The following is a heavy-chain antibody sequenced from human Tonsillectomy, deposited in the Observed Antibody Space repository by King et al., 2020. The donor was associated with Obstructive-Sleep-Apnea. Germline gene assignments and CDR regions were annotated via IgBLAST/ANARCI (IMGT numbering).Heavy chain of an antibody. J-gene: IGHJ6*02. D-gene: IGHD3-3*01. CDR1: GYSFTSYW. CDR2: IYPGDSDT. CDR3: ARHLNLFGVGSFYYYYGMDV. V-gene: IGHV5-51*01. Sequence: AQLVQSGAEVKKPGESLKISCKGSGYSFTSYWIGWVRQMPGKGLEWMGIIYPGDSDTRYSPSFQGQVTISADKSNSTAYLQWSSLKASDTAMYYCARHLNLFGVGSFYYYYGMDVWGQGTTVTVSS.